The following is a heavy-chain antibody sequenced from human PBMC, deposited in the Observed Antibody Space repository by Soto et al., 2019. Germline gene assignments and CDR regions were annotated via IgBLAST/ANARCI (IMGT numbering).Heavy chain of an antibody. V-gene: IGHV3-23*01. J-gene: IGHJ4*02. CDR2: ITGNSGST. CDR1: GFIIRNYA. Sequence: GGSLRLSCAASGFIIRNYAMSWVRLAPGKGLEWVSAITGNSGSTYNADSVKGRFTISRDNSKNTLYLQMNSLRAEDTAVYYCEKVELPPWSGVVTAAHFEDWGQGTLVTVSS. CDR3: EKVELPPWSGVVTAAHFED. D-gene: IGHD2-21*02.